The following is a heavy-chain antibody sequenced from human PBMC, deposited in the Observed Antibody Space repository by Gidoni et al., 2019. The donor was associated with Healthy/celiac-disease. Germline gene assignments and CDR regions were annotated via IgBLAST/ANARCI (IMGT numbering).Heavy chain of an antibody. CDR2: IRYDGSNK. Sequence: QVQLVESGGGVVQPGGSLRLSCAASGFTCSSYGMHWVRQAPGKGLEWVAFIRYDGSNKYYADSVKGRFTISRDNSKNTLYLQMNSLRAEDTAVYYCAKGWYSSSWRHTTLIDYWGQGTLVTVSS. J-gene: IGHJ4*02. CDR1: GFTCSSYG. V-gene: IGHV3-30*02. D-gene: IGHD6-13*01. CDR3: AKGWYSSSWRHTTLIDY.